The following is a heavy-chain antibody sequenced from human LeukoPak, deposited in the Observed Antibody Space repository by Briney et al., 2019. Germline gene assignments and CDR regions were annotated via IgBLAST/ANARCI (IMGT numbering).Heavy chain of an antibody. CDR1: GGSISSSSYY. D-gene: IGHD3-22*01. V-gene: IGHV4-39*07. J-gene: IGHJ4*02. CDR2: IYHRGST. Sequence: SETLSLTCTVSGGSISSSSYYWGWIRQPPGKGLEWIGEIYHRGSTNYNPSLKSRVTISLDKSKNQFSLKLSSVSAADTAVYYCARRAYYDSTGYYPHWGQGTLVTVSS. CDR3: ARRAYYDSTGYYPH.